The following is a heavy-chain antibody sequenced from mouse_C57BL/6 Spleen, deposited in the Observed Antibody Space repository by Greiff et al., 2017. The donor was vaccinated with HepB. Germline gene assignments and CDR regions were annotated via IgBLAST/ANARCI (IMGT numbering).Heavy chain of an antibody. J-gene: IGHJ2*01. CDR3: GRKGDSSGVFDY. V-gene: IGHV1-55*01. CDR2: IYPGSGST. D-gene: IGHD3-2*02. CDR1: GYTFTSYW. Sequence: VQLQQSGAELVKPGASVKMSCKASGYTFTSYWITWVKQRPGQGLEWIGDIYPGSGSTNYNEKFKSKATLTVDTSSSTAYMQLSSLTSEDSAVYYCGRKGDSSGVFDYWGQGTTLTVSS.